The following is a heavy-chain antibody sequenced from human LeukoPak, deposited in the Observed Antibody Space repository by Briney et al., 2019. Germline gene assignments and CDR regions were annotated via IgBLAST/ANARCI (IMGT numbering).Heavy chain of an antibody. D-gene: IGHD5-24*01. CDR2: IFYSGSA. CDR3: ARDRTEMDAFDI. J-gene: IGHJ3*02. V-gene: IGHV4-39*07. Sequence: PSETLSLTCTVSGGSISSSSYYWGWIRQPPGKGLEWIGSIFYSGSAYYSPSLKSRVTISVDTSRNQLSMKLSSVTAADTAVYYCARDRTEMDAFDIWGQGTMVTVSS. CDR1: GGSISSSSYY.